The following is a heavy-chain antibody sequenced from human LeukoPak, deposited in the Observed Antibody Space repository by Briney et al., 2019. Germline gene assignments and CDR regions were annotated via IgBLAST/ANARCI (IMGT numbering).Heavy chain of an antibody. Sequence: GRSLRLSCAASGFTFSSYGMHWVRQAPGKGLEWVAVIWYDGSNKYYVDSVKGRFTISRDNSKNTLYLQMNSLRAEDTAVHYCAREISPTVTSYYFDYWGQGTLVTVSS. CDR2: IWYDGSNK. CDR1: GFTFSSYG. V-gene: IGHV3-33*01. D-gene: IGHD4-17*01. CDR3: AREISPTVTSYYFDY. J-gene: IGHJ4*02.